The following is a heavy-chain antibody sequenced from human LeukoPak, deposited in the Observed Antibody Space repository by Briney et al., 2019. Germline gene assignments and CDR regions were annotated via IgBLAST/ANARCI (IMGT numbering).Heavy chain of an antibody. CDR2: ISYDGTDK. V-gene: IGHV3-33*01. J-gene: IGHJ4*02. CDR3: ARDGANYDVDY. D-gene: IGHD3-3*01. CDR1: GFSLSNYG. Sequence: PGRSLRLSCAASGFSLSNYGMHWVRQAPGKGLEWVTLISYDGTDKYYADSAKGRFTISRDISKNTLYLQMNSLRAEDTAVYYCARDGANYDVDYSGQGTLVTVS.